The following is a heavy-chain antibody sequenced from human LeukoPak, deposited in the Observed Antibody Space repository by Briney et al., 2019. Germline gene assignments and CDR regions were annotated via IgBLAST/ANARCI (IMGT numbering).Heavy chain of an antibody. Sequence: SETLSLTCTVSGGSISSSSYYWGWIRQPPGKGLEWIGSIYYSGSTYYNPSLKSRVTISVDTSKNQFSLKLSSVTAADTAVYYCARDFREGFSSGWPLVIIWGQGTLVTVSS. D-gene: IGHD6-19*01. CDR2: IYYSGST. V-gene: IGHV4-39*07. CDR1: GGSISSSSYY. J-gene: IGHJ4*02. CDR3: ARDFREGFSSGWPLVII.